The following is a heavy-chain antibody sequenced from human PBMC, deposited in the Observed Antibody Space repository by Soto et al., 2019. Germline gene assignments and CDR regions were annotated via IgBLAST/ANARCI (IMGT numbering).Heavy chain of an antibody. Sequence: QVQLVESGGGVVQPGRSLRLSCAASGFTFSSYAMHWVRQAPGKGLEWVAVISYDGSNKYYADSVKGRFTISRDNSKNTLYLQMNSLRAEDTAVYYCARDLGLGYGMDVWGQGTTVTVSS. V-gene: IGHV3-30-3*01. CDR3: ARDLGLGYGMDV. CDR2: ISYDGSNK. D-gene: IGHD6-19*01. J-gene: IGHJ6*02. CDR1: GFTFSSYA.